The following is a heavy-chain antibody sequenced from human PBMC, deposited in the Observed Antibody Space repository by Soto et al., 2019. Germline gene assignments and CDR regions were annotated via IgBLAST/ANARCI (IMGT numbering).Heavy chain of an antibody. CDR1: GFTVSSNY. Sequence: GGSLRLSCAASGFTVSSNYMSWVRQAPGKGLEWVSVIYSGGSTYYADSVKGRFTISRDNSKNTLYLQMNSLRAEDTAVYYCARVKPHGAFDIWGQGTMVTVSS. CDR3: ARVKPHGAFDI. V-gene: IGHV3-66*01. J-gene: IGHJ3*02. CDR2: IYSGGST.